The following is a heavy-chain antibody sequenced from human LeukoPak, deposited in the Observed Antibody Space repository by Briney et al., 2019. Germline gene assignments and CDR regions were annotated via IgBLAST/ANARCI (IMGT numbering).Heavy chain of an antibody. CDR2: INPNSGGT. D-gene: IGHD5-18*01. V-gene: IGHV1-2*02. Sequence: ASVKVSCKASGYTFTGYYMHWVRQAPGQGLEWMGWINPNSGGTNYARKFQGRVTMTRDTSISTAYMELSRLRSDDTAVYYCARDPNSYGTNYWGQGTLVTVSS. J-gene: IGHJ4*02. CDR1: GYTFTGYY. CDR3: ARDPNSYGTNY.